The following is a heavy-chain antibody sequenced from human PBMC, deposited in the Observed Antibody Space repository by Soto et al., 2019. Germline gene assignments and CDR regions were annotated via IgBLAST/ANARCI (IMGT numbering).Heavy chain of an antibody. CDR2: INPTGST. CDR3: ARDNGLRLGELSWGGPNWFDP. Sequence: QVRLQQWGAGLLKPSETLSLTCAVYGGSFIGYYWSWIRQPPGKGLEWIGEINPTGSTNYNPSLNSRFTILLDTSKNQFSLKLSSVTAADTAMYYCARDNGLRLGELSWGGPNWFDPWGQGTLVTVSS. CDR1: GGSFIGYY. J-gene: IGHJ5*02. V-gene: IGHV4-34*01. D-gene: IGHD3-16*02.